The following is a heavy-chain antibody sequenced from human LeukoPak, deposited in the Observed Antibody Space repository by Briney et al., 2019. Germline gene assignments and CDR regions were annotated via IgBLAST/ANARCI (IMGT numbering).Heavy chain of an antibody. CDR1: GFTFSSNW. V-gene: IGHV3-74*01. CDR2: INSDESST. J-gene: IGHJ5*02. CDR3: ARDPGVRGVYYNYFDP. D-gene: IGHD3-10*01. Sequence: GGSLRLSCAASGFTFSSNWMHWVRHTPGKGLVWVARINSDESSTNYADSVKGRFTISRDNAKNTLYLQMSSLRAEDAAVYYCARDPGVRGVYYNYFDPWGQETLVSVSS.